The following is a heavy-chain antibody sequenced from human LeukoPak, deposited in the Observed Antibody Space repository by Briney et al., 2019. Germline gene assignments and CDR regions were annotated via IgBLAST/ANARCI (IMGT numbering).Heavy chain of an antibody. V-gene: IGHV3-23*01. CDR3: ATGGHCSSTSCYADYYGMDV. J-gene: IGHJ6*04. D-gene: IGHD2-2*01. Sequence: GSLRLSCAASGFTFSSYAMSWVRQAPGKGLEWVSAISGSGGSTYYADSVKGRFTISRDNSKNTLYLQMNSLRAEDTAVYYCATGGHCSSTSCYADYYGMDVWGKGTTVTVSS. CDR1: GFTFSSYA. CDR2: ISGSGGST.